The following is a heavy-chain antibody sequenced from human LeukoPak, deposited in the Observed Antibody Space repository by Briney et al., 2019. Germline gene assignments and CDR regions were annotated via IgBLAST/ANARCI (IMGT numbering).Heavy chain of an antibody. Sequence: SETLSLTCAVYGGSFSGYYWSWIRQPPGKGLEWIGEINHSGSTNYNPSLKSRATTSVDTCKNQFSLNLTSVTAADTAVYYCARGRGYQLLYWGQGTLVTVSS. J-gene: IGHJ4*02. CDR2: INHSGST. V-gene: IGHV4-34*01. CDR3: ARGRGYQLLY. CDR1: GGSFSGYY. D-gene: IGHD2-2*01.